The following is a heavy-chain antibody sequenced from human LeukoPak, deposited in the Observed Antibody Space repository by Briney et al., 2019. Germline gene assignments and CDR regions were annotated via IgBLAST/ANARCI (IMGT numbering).Heavy chain of an antibody. J-gene: IGHJ6*02. V-gene: IGHV3-74*01. CDR3: ARVPGYSGYFYGMDV. CDR2: INHNGVSE. Sequence: GGSLRLSCTASGFSFSSDWMHWVRQAPGKGLVWVSRINHNGVSEAYADSVKGRFTISRDNAKNTLYLQMNNLGAEDTAVYYCARVPGYSGYFYGMDVWGQGTTVTVSS. CDR1: GFSFSSDW. D-gene: IGHD5-12*01.